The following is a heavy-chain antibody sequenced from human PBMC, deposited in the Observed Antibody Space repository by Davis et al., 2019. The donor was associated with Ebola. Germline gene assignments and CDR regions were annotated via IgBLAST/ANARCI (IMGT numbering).Heavy chain of an antibody. CDR3: ARDSPTPGY. CDR1: GFTFSSYG. Sequence: GESLKISCAASGFTFSSYGMHWVRQAPGKGLEWVAVIWYDGSNKYYSDSVKGRFTISRDNSKNTLYLQMNNVRAEDTAVYYCARDSPTPGYWGQGTLVTVSS. CDR2: IWYDGSNK. D-gene: IGHD7-27*01. J-gene: IGHJ4*02. V-gene: IGHV3-33*01.